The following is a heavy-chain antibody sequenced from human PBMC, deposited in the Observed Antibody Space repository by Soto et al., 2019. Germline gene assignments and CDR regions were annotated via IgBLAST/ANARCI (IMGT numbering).Heavy chain of an antibody. Sequence: PGGSLRLSCAASGFTFSSYSMNWVRQAPGKGLEWVSSISSSSSYIYYADSVKGRFTISRDNAKNSLYLQMNSLRAEDTAVYYCARDGHSSSWYGYYMDVWGKGTTVTVSS. CDR3: ARDGHSSSWYGYYMDV. CDR1: GFTFSSYS. J-gene: IGHJ6*03. V-gene: IGHV3-21*01. CDR2: ISSSSSYI. D-gene: IGHD6-13*01.